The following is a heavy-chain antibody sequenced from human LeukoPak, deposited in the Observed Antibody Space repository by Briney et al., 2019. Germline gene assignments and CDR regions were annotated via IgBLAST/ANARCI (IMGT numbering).Heavy chain of an antibody. V-gene: IGHV3-30*02. CDR1: GFTFSSYG. J-gene: IGHJ4*02. Sequence: GGPLRLSCAASGFTFSSYGMHWVRQAPGKGLEWVAFIRYDGSNKYYADSVKGRFTISRDNSKNTLYLQMNSLRAEDTAVYYCAKSPVEGWLAPEGYFDYWGQGTLVTVSS. CDR2: IRYDGSNK. CDR3: AKSPVEGWLAPEGYFDY. D-gene: IGHD6-19*01.